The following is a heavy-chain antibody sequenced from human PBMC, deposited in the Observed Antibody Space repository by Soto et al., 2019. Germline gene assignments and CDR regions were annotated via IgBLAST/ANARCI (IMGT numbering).Heavy chain of an antibody. CDR1: WLSVSTSD. CDR2: IYSGGST. J-gene: IGHJ6*02. V-gene: IGHV3-53*01. CDR3: STSSRNEYHRAKDA. Sequence: GGALVLCWASAWLSVSTSDMSWVREAPGTGLEWVSVIYSGGSTHDADSVKGRFTISRDNSKNTVHLQMNRLSLDDAAVYFCSTSSRNEYHRAKDAWGQGTTVTVSS. D-gene: IGHD6-6*01.